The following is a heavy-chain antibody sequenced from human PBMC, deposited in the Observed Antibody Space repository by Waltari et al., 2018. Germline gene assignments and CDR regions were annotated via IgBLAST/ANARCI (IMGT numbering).Heavy chain of an antibody. D-gene: IGHD5-12*01. Sequence: EVQLVESGGGLIQPGGSLRLSCAASGFTVSNNYMSWVRQAPGRGLEWVSCLYGEVRTYYADSVQGRCFISRDNSKNTLFLQMSGLRAEDTAIYYCATVTPSGVATISGPHNYYFDSWGRGTLVTVSS. V-gene: IGHV3-53*01. CDR1: GFTVSNNY. CDR2: LYGEVRT. J-gene: IGHJ4*02. CDR3: ATVTPSGVATISGPHNYYFDS.